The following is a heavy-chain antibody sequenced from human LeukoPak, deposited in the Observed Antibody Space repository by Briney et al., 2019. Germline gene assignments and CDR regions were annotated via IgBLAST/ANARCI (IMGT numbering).Heavy chain of an antibody. V-gene: IGHV1-69*04. CDR3: AREGYCSSTSCYTYYYGMDV. CDR1: GGTFSSYT. CDR2: IIPILGIA. Sequence: SVKVSYKASGGTFSSYTISWVRQAPGQGLEWMGRIIPILGIANYAQKFQGRVTITADKSTSTAYMELSSLRSEDTAVYYCAREGYCSSTSCYTYYYGMDVWGQGTTVTVSS. J-gene: IGHJ6*02. D-gene: IGHD2-2*02.